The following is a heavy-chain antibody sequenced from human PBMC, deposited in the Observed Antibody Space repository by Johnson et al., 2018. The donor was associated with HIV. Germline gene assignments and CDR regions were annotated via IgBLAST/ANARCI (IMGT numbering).Heavy chain of an antibody. CDR2: IYSRGGS. V-gene: IGHV3-66*01. J-gene: IGHJ3*01. CDR1: GFTVSSSS. CDR3: AKAQVLADDCFNV. D-gene: IGHD2-8*02. Sequence: VQLVESGGGLVQPGGSLRLSCAEYGFTVSSSSMRWVRQAPGKGLEWVSVIYSRGGSYYVDSVRGRFTISRDNSKRKLYLQMDRLTAEDAAKYYCAKAQVLADDCFNVWGQGTVVTVSS.